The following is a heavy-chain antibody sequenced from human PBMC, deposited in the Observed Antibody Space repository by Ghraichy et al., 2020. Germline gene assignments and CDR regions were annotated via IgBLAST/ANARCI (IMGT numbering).Heavy chain of an antibody. CDR3: TTHASSWELDY. V-gene: IGHV3-73*01. D-gene: IGHD1-26*01. Sequence: GGSLRLSCAASGLTFRGSTMHWVRQASGKGLEWVGHIRSRSNNYATTYAASVKGRFTISRDDLENTAYLHMNSLKTEDTAVYYCTTHASSWELDYWGQGVLVTVSS. J-gene: IGHJ4*02. CDR2: IRSRSNNYAT. CDR1: GLTFRGST.